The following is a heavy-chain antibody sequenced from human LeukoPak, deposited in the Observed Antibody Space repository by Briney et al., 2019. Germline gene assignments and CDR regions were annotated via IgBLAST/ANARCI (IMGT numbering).Heavy chain of an antibody. CDR3: ARVYCSGGSCYDSRCWFDP. Sequence: SETLSLTCTVSGYSISNAYYWGWIRQPPGKGLEWIGSLYHSGSTYYNPSLKSRVTTSVDTSKNQFSLRLSSVTAADTAVYYCARVYCSGGSCYDSRCWFDPWGQGTLVTVSS. CDR2: LYHSGST. CDR1: GYSISNAYY. J-gene: IGHJ5*02. D-gene: IGHD2-15*01. V-gene: IGHV4-38-2*02.